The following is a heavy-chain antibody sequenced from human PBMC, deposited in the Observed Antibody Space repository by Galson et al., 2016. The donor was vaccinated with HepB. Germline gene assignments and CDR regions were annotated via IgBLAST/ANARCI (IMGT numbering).Heavy chain of an antibody. CDR1: GFAVSSNH. J-gene: IGHJ4*02. D-gene: IGHD5/OR15-5a*01. Sequence: SLRLSCAVSGFAVSSNHMSWVRQVPGRGLDWVSVIHSGGSTNYADSVKGRFTISRDNSKNTVYLQMNSLRAEDTAIYYCAFGSSVFDYWGQGTLVTVSS. V-gene: IGHV3-66*01. CDR3: AFGSSVFDY. CDR2: IHSGGST.